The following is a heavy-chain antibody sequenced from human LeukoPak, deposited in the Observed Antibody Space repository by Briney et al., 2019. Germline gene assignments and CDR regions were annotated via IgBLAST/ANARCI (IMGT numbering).Heavy chain of an antibody. D-gene: IGHD6-13*01. Sequence: SETLSLTCTVSGGSISSYYWSWIRQPAGKGLEWIGRIYTRGSTNYNPSLKSRVTMSVDTSKNQFSLKLRSVTAADTAVYYCARDRSSSWYKDFDYWGQGTLVTVSS. CDR2: IYTRGST. CDR3: ARDRSSSWYKDFDY. J-gene: IGHJ4*02. CDR1: GGSISSYY. V-gene: IGHV4-4*07.